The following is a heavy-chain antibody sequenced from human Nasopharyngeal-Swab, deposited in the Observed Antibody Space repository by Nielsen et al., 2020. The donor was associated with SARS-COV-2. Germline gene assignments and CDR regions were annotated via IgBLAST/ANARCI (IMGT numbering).Heavy chain of an antibody. Sequence: GESLKISYAASGFTFSSYSMNWVRQAPGKGLEWVSSISSSSSYIYYADSVKGRFTISRDNAKNSLYLQMNSLRAEDTAVYYCARDKSGLLWFGELSPWGQGTLVTVSS. D-gene: IGHD3-10*01. CDR3: ARDKSGLLWFGELSP. V-gene: IGHV3-21*01. CDR2: ISSSSSYI. J-gene: IGHJ5*02. CDR1: GFTFSSYS.